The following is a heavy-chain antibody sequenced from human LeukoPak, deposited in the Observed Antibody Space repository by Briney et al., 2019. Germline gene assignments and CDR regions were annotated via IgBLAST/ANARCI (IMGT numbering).Heavy chain of an antibody. CDR2: IKPISVTT. CDR3: TLTQYKGDPFDI. Sequence: ASVTVSFTASTFTFTVYYMHWVRQAPGQGLELMGWIKPISVTTSYTQHFQGRVTITRDTSFSTAYMELSSLTSDDAARYYCTLTQYKGDPFDIWGQGTMVTVSS. CDR1: TFTFTVYY. J-gene: IGHJ3*02. D-gene: IGHD1-14*01. V-gene: IGHV1-2*02.